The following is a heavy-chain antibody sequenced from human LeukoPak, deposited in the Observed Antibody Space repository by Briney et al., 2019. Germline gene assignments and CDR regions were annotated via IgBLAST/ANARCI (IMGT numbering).Heavy chain of an antibody. CDR1: GYSFTNYD. J-gene: IGHJ4*02. V-gene: IGHV1-18*01. D-gene: IGHD4-17*01. Sequence: VASVKVSCKASGYSFTNYDIIWVRQAPGQGLEWMGWISAYNGNTNYAQKLQGRVTMTTDTSTSTAYMELRSLRSDDTAVYYCARDLDYGDYPSFDYWGQGTLVTVSS. CDR3: ARDLDYGDYPSFDY. CDR2: ISAYNGNT.